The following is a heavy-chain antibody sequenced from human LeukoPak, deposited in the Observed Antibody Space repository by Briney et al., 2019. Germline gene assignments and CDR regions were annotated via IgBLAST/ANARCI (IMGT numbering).Heavy chain of an antibody. V-gene: IGHV3-72*01. CDR3: ARAQSDSSGYYYVGDY. CDR1: GFTLSDYY. CDR2: TRKKAKGYTT. D-gene: IGHD3-22*01. Sequence: GGSLRLSCAASGFTLSDYYMDWVRQAPGQGLEWVARTRKKAKGYTTEYAASVKGRFTISRDDSKNSVDLQMNSLITEDTAVYYCARAQSDSSGYYYVGDYWGQGTLVTVSS. J-gene: IGHJ4*02.